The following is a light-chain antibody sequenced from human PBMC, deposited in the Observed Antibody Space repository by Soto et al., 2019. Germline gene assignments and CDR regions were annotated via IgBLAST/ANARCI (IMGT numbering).Light chain of an antibody. CDR3: LLCYNDAGPWVFV. Sequence: QAVVTQEPSLTVSPGGTVTLTCGSSTGAVTSGYYPYWFQQKPGQAPRTLIYDTSKKQSWTPARFSGSLLGGKAALTLSGAPPEDEAEYYCLLCYNDAGPWVFVFGGGTKLTVL. CDR2: DTS. J-gene: IGLJ3*02. CDR1: TGAVTSGYY. V-gene: IGLV7-46*01.